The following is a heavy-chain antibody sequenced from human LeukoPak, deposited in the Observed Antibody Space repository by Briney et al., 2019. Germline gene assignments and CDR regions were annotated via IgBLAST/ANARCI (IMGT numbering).Heavy chain of an antibody. CDR2: INRNSGDA. CDR3: ARDGGQVGATGPFDY. Sequence: ASVKVSCKASGYTFTGYYIHWVRQAPGQGLEWMGWINRNSGDANYAQKFQGRVTMTRDTSTSTAYMELSRLRSDDTAVYYCARDGGQVGATGPFDYWGQGTLVTVSS. D-gene: IGHD1-26*01. V-gene: IGHV1-2*02. CDR1: GYTFTGYY. J-gene: IGHJ4*02.